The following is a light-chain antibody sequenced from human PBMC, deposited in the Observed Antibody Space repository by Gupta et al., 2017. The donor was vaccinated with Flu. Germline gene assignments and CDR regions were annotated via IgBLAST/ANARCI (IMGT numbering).Light chain of an antibody. CDR3: QQYGSSPRT. Sequence: EIVLTPSPGTLFLSPGERATLSCRASQSVSSSYLAWYQQKPGQAPRLLIYGASSRATGIPDRFSGSGSGTDFTLTISRLEPEDFAVYYCQQYGSSPRTFGQGTKVEIK. J-gene: IGKJ1*01. CDR1: QSVSSSY. V-gene: IGKV3-20*01. CDR2: GAS.